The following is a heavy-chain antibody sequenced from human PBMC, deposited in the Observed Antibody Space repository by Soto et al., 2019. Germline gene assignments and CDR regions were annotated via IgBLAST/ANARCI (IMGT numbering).Heavy chain of an antibody. D-gene: IGHD6-19*01. J-gene: IGHJ4*02. CDR1: GGSISSYY. CDR2: IYYSGST. CDR3: ARDPGRYSSPYDY. Sequence: SETLSLTCTVSGGSISSYYWSWIRQPPGKGLEWIGYIYYSGSTNYNPSLKSRVTISVDTSKNQFSLKLSSVTAADTAVYYCARDPGRYSSPYDYWGQGTLVTVSS. V-gene: IGHV4-59*01.